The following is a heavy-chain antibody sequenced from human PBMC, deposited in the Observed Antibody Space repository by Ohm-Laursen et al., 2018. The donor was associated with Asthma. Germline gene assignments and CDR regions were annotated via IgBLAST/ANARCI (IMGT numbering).Heavy chain of an antibody. D-gene: IGHD4-17*01. CDR2: ISYDGSNK. Sequence: SLRLSCTASGFTFSSYAMHWVRQAPGKGLEWVAVISYDGSNKYYADSVKGRFTISRDNSKNTLYLQMNSLRAEDTAVYYCARDANTEYFDYWGQGTLVTVSS. CDR3: ARDANTEYFDY. CDR1: GFTFSSYA. V-gene: IGHV3-30-3*01. J-gene: IGHJ4*02.